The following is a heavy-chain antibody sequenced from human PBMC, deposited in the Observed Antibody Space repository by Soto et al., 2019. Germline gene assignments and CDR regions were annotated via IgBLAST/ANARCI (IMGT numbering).Heavy chain of an antibody. CDR3: ARGHDGVVATH. Sequence: QVQLQQWGAGLLKPSETLSLNCAVTGGSLSGYYWSWIRQPPGKGLEWIGEVKDGGHTNYSPSLRGRVTITSNSSNNQFSLRLNSVTAEDAGVYYCARGHDGVVATHWDQGSLVTVSS. D-gene: IGHD5-12*01. V-gene: IGHV4-34*01. J-gene: IGHJ4*02. CDR2: VKDGGHT. CDR1: GGSLSGYY.